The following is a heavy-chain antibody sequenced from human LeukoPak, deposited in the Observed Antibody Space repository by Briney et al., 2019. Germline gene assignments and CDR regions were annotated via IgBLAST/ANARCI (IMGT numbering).Heavy chain of an antibody. D-gene: IGHD3-3*01. CDR1: GGTFSSYA. J-gene: IGHJ6*03. Sequence: SVKVSCKASGGTFSSYAISWVRQAPGQGLEWMGGIIPIFGTANYAQKFQGRVTITTDESTSTAYMELSSLRSEDTAVYYCARALDPYDFWSSYPPSWGSDYYMDVWGKGTTVTVSS. V-gene: IGHV1-69*05. CDR3: ARALDPYDFWSSYPPSWGSDYYMDV. CDR2: IIPIFGTA.